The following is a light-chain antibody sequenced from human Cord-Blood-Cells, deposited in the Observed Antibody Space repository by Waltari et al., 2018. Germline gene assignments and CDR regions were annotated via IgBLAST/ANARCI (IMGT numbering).Light chain of an antibody. CDR1: QSVLYSSNNKNY. V-gene: IGKV4-1*01. J-gene: IGKJ1*01. CDR2: WAS. CDR3: QQYYSTPRT. Sequence: IVMTQSPDSLAVSLGEGATINCKSSQSVLYSSNNKNYLAWYQQKTGQPPKLLIYWASTRESVVPDRFSGSGSGTDFTLTISSRQAEDVAVYCCQQYYSTPRTFGQGTKVEIK.